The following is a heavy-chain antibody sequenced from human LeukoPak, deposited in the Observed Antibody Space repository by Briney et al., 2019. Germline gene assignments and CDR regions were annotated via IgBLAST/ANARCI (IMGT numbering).Heavy chain of an antibody. J-gene: IGHJ4*02. D-gene: IGHD6-6*01. CDR1: GGSINSYGYY. CDR3: ARSRYSSSSAPFDY. Sequence: PSETLSLTCSVSGGSINSYGYYWAWIRQPPGKRPEWIGSIFYSGSTHYNPSLKSRVTISVDTSKNQFSLKLSSVTAADTAVYYCARSRYSSSSAPFDYWGQGTLVTVSS. V-gene: IGHV4-39*01. CDR2: IFYSGST.